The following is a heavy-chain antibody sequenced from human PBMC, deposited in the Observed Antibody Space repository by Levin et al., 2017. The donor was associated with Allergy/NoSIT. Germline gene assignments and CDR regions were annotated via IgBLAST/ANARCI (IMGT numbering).Heavy chain of an antibody. J-gene: IGHJ4*02. CDR2: INHSGTT. Sequence: SQTLSLTCAVYGGSLSGYYWTWIRQPPGKGLEWIGEINHSGTTKYNPSLTSRVTISVDTSKNQFSLNLNSVTAADTAVYYCGRWWRDGYIPFDSWGQGTLVTVSS. D-gene: IGHD5-24*01. V-gene: IGHV4-34*01. CDR1: GGSLSGYY. CDR3: GRWWRDGYIPFDS.